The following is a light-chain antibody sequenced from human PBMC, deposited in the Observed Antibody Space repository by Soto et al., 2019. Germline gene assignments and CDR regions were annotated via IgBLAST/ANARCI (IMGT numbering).Light chain of an antibody. CDR2: DAS. J-gene: IGKJ4*01. CDR1: QSVSSH. CDR3: QQRTNWRLT. Sequence: EVVLTQSPATLSLSPGERATLSCRASQSVSSHLTWYQQKPGQAPRLLIYDASNRATGIPARFSGSGSGTDFTLTISSLEPEDFAVYYCQQRTNWRLTFGGGTMVEIK. V-gene: IGKV3-11*01.